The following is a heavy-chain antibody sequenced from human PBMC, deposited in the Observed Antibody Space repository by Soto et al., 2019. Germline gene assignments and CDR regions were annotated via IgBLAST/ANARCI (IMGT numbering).Heavy chain of an antibody. J-gene: IGHJ3*02. V-gene: IGHV3-11*01. Sequence: QVQLVESGGGLVKPGGSLRLSCAASGFTFSDYYMSWIRQAPGKGLEWVSYISSSGSTIYYADSVKGRFTISRDNAKNSLYLQMNSLRAEDTAMYYCARDHSTWDVVVVAATHRGAFDIWGQGTMVTVSS. CDR1: GFTFSDYY. D-gene: IGHD2-15*01. CDR3: ARDHSTWDVVVVAATHRGAFDI. CDR2: ISSSGSTI.